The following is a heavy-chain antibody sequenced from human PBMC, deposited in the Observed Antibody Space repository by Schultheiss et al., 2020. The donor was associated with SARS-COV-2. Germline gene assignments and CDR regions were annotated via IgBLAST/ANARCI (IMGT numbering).Heavy chain of an antibody. CDR3: AKDRVPDSKWEIDY. Sequence: GGSLRLSCAASGFTFSSCSMNWVRQAPGKGLVWVSSITDSGDYTYYRDSVKGRFTISRDNSKNTVYLQMNSLRAEDTAVYYCAKDRVPDSKWEIDYWGQGTLVTVSS. CDR1: GFTFSSCS. J-gene: IGHJ4*02. V-gene: IGHV3-23*01. CDR2: ITDSGDYT. D-gene: IGHD4-11*01.